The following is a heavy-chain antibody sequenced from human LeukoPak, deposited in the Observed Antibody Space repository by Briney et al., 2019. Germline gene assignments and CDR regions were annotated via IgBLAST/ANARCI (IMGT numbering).Heavy chain of an antibody. J-gene: IGHJ4*02. Sequence: ASVKVSCKASGCTFTTHDINWVRQATGQGLEWLGWMSPNSGDTGYAQKFQGRVTMTSDSSISTAYMELSSLRSEDTAIYYCVRTPPNWGFDYWGQGTLVTVSS. V-gene: IGHV1-8*01. CDR2: MSPNSGDT. CDR1: GCTFTTHD. CDR3: VRTPPNWGFDY. D-gene: IGHD7-27*01.